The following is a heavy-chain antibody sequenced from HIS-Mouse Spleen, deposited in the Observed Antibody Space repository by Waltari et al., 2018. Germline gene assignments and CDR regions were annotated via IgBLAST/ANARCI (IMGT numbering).Heavy chain of an antibody. CDR2: IRSKAYGGTT. D-gene: IGHD3-22*01. CDR3: TRVGVAYYDSSGDDAFDI. CDR1: GFTFGDYA. Sequence: EVQLVESGGGLVKPGRSLRLSCTASGFTFGDYAMSWFRQAPGKGLGWVGLIRSKAYGGTTEYAASVKGRFTISRDDSKSIAYLQMNSLKTEDTAVYYCTRVGVAYYDSSGDDAFDIWGQGTMVTVSS. V-gene: IGHV3-49*05. J-gene: IGHJ3*02.